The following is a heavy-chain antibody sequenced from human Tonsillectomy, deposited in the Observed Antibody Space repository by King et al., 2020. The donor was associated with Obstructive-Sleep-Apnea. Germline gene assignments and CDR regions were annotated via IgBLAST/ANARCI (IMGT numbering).Heavy chain of an antibody. V-gene: IGHV5-10-1*01. Sequence: VQLVESGEEVKKPGESLRISCKGSGYSFTSYWISWVRQMPGKGLEWMGRIDPSDSYIKYSLSFQGHVTISADKSSSIAYLQWSSLKASDTAIYYCARLDIGSAFFDYWGQGTLVTVSS. CDR3: ARLDIGSAFFDY. CDR2: IDPSDSYI. CDR1: GYSFTSYW. D-gene: IGHD3-10*01. J-gene: IGHJ4*02.